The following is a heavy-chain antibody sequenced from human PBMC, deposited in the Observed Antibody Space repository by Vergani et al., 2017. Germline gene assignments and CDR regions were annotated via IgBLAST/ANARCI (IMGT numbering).Heavy chain of an antibody. CDR1: GYSFTSYW. CDR2: IDPSDSYT. CDR3: ARYPTAGITMIVVVTSI. V-gene: IGHV5-10-1*01. Sequence: EVQLVQSGAEVKKPGESLRNSCKGSGYSFTSYWISWVRQMPGKGLEWMGRIDPSDSYTNYSPSFQGHVTIPADKSISTAYLQWSSLKASNTAMYYCARYPTAGITMIVVVTSIWGQGTMVTVSS. J-gene: IGHJ3*02. D-gene: IGHD3-22*01.